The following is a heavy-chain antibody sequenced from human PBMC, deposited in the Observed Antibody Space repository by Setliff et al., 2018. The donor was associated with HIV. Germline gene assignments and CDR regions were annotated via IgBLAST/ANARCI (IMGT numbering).Heavy chain of an antibody. CDR1: GFTFSDYE. D-gene: IGHD6-13*01. CDR2: ISHSGATI. J-gene: IGHJ4*02. CDR3: AKGPGYSSSWYYFNY. Sequence: GGSLRLSCSASGFTFSDYEINWVRQAPGKGLEWISYISHSGATIYYADSVKGRFTISRDNAKNSLYLQMNSLRAEDTAVYYCAKGPGYSSSWYYFNYWGQGTLVTVSS. V-gene: IGHV3-48*03.